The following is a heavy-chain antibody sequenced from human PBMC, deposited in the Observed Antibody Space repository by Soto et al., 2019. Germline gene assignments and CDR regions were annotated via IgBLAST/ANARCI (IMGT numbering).Heavy chain of an antibody. J-gene: IGHJ4*02. V-gene: IGHV4-34*01. CDR2: INHSGST. D-gene: IGHD5-12*01. CDR3: ARGRWLRSSFDY. Sequence: LEILSPTCAVYGGTFSGFYWSWIRQPPGKGLEWVGEINHSGSTNYNPSLKSRVTISVDTSKNQFSLKLSSVTAADTAVYYCARGRWLRSSFDYWGQGSLVTVSS. CDR1: GGTFSGFY.